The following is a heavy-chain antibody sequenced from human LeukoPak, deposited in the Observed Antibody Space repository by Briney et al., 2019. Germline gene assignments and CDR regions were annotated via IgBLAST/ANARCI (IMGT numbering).Heavy chain of an antibody. D-gene: IGHD3-3*01. CDR3: AVSGYSLNYYGMDV. CDR2: ISSSSSYI. CDR1: GFTFSSYS. J-gene: IGHJ6*02. V-gene: IGHV3-21*01. Sequence: HPGGSLRLSCAASGFTFSSYSMNWVRQAPGKGLEWVSSISSSSSYIYYADSVKGRFTISRDNAKNSLYLQMNSLRAEDTAVYYCAVSGYSLNYYGMDVWGQGTTVTVSS.